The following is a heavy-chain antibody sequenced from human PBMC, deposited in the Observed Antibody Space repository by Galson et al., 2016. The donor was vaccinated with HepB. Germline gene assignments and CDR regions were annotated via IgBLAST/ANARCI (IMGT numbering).Heavy chain of an antibody. CDR3: ATYLGGIVRASDY. V-gene: IGHV6-1*01. Sequence: CAIPGDSVSSNSAAWNWIRQSPSRGLEWLGRTYYRSKWYNDYAVSVKSRIIVNPDTSKNQFSLKLTSVTAADTAVYYCATYLGGIVRASDYWGQGTLVTVAS. D-gene: IGHD1-26*01. CDR2: TYYRSKWYN. J-gene: IGHJ4*02. CDR1: GDSVSSNSAA.